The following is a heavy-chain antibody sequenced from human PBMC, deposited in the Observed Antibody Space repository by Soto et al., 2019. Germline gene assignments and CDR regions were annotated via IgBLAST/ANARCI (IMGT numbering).Heavy chain of an antibody. J-gene: IGHJ4*02. CDR2: ISAYNGNT. Sequence: APVKVCCKGSRYAFASYGRSWARQAPGQGLEWMGWISAYNGNTKYSQKFQGRVTITRDTSASTAYMELSSLRSEDTAVYYCARSIVVVTALDYWGQGTLVTVSS. V-gene: IGHV1-18*01. CDR3: ARSIVVVTALDY. CDR1: RYAFASYG. D-gene: IGHD2-21*02.